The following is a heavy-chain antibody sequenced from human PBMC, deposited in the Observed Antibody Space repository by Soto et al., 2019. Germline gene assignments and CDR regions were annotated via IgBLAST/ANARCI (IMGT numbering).Heavy chain of an antibody. CDR3: AKYQPPEFDP. J-gene: IGHJ5*02. CDR1: GAFIGSGDDY. CDR2: ISDSGST. V-gene: IGHV4-30-4*08. Sequence: PSETLSLTCSVSGAFIGSGDDYWTWIRQSPGKGLEWIGYISDSGSTFYNPSLRSRLTIALDTSKNHFSLKLNSVTAADTAVYYWAKYQPPEFDPWGQGSPGTVSA. D-gene: IGHD2-2*01.